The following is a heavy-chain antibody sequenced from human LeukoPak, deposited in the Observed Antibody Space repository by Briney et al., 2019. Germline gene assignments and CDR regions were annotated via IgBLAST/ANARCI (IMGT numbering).Heavy chain of an antibody. V-gene: IGHV4-34*01. CDR2: INHSGST. CDR3: ARDIGSGSYSDY. D-gene: IGHD3-10*01. CDR1: GGSFSGYY. Sequence: KPSETLSLTCAVYGGSFSGYYWSWIRQPPGKGLEWIGEINHSGSTNYNPSLKSRVTISVDTSKNQFSLKLSSVTAADTAVYYCARDIGSGSYSDYWGQGTLVTVSS. J-gene: IGHJ4*02.